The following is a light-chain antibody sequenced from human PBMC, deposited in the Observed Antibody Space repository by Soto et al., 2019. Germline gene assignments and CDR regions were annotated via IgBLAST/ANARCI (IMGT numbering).Light chain of an antibody. CDR3: QQYHNSPRT. J-gene: IGKJ4*02. CDR1: QSVSSGS. CDR2: AAS. Sequence: EIVLTQSPGALSLSPGERATLSCRASQSVSSGSLAWYQQKPGQAPRLLIYAASARATGIPDRFSGSGSGTDFTLTVSRLEPEDFAVYYCQQYHNSPRTFGPGNKVEIK. V-gene: IGKV3-20*01.